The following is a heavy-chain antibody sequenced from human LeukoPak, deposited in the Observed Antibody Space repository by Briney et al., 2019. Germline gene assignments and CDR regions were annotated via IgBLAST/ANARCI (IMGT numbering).Heavy chain of an antibody. D-gene: IGHD1-26*01. CDR1: GYTFTSYA. Sequence: ASVNVSCKASGYTFTSYAMHWVRQAPGQRLEWMGWINAGNGNTKYSQKFQGRVTITRDTSASTAYMELSSLRSEDTAVYYCAREPRPVGATSFGYYFDYWGQGTLVTVSS. J-gene: IGHJ4*02. CDR3: AREPRPVGATSFGYYFDY. CDR2: INAGNGNT. V-gene: IGHV1-3*01.